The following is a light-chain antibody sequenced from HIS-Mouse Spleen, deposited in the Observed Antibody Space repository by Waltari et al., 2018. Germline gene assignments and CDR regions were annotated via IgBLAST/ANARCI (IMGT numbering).Light chain of an antibody. V-gene: IGKV3-15*01. CDR1: QSVSSN. CDR2: GAS. J-gene: IGKJ4*01. CDR3: QQYNNWPPLT. Sequence: EIVMTQSPATLSVSPGERATLSCWASQSVSSNLAWYQQKPGQAPRLLIYGASTRATGIPARFSGSGSGTEFTLTISSLQSEDFAVYYCQQYNNWPPLTFGGGTK.